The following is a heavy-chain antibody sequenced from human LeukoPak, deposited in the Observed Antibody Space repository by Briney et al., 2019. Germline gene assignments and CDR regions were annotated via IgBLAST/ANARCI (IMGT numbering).Heavy chain of an antibody. J-gene: IGHJ3*02. V-gene: IGHV3-30*18. D-gene: IGHD3-22*01. CDR2: ISYDGSNK. CDR1: GFTFSSYG. Sequence: GGSLRLSCAASGFTFSSYGMHWVRQAPGKGLEWVAVISYDGSNKYYADSVKGRLTISRDNSKNTLYLQMNSLRAEDTAVYYCAKVGPYDSSPYDAFDIWGQGTMVTVSS. CDR3: AKVGPYDSSPYDAFDI.